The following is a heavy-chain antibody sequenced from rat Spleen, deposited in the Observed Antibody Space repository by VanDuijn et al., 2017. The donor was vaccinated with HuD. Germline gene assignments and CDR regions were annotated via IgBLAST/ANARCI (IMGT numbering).Heavy chain of an antibody. J-gene: IGHJ4*01. Sequence: EVQLVESDGGLVQPGRSLKLSCATSGFTFSDYYMAWVRQAPTKGLEWVATISYDGSSTYYRDSVKGRFTISRDTAKSTLYLQMNSLRSEDTAIYYCTRDNERSYVMDGWGQGASVTVSS. CDR3: TRDNERSYVMDG. CDR1: GFTFSDYY. V-gene: IGHV5-29*01. CDR2: ISYDGSST.